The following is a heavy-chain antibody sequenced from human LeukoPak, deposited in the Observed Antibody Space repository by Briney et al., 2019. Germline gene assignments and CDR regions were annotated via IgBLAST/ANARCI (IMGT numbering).Heavy chain of an antibody. Sequence: GGSLRLSCAASGFTFSSYTMSWVRQAPGKGLEWVSAISGSGGSTYNADSVKGRFTISRDNSKNTLYLQMNSLRAEDTAVYYCAKDLRITIFGVVQYYFDYWGQGTLVTVSS. D-gene: IGHD3-3*01. CDR3: AKDLRITIFGVVQYYFDY. V-gene: IGHV3-23*01. CDR2: ISGSGGST. J-gene: IGHJ4*02. CDR1: GFTFSSYT.